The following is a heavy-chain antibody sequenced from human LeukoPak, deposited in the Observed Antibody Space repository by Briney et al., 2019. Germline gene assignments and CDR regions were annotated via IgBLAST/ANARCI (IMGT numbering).Heavy chain of an antibody. CDR2: VSASGENS. J-gene: IGHJ3*02. CDR3: SKSGPGTMTFDAFDI. CDR1: AFTFSNYV. Sequence: PGGSLRLSCSASAFTFSNYVINWVRQAPGKGLEWVSTVSASGENSYNADSVKGRFSISRDNSKNTVSLQMNSLRAEGTAVYYCSKSGPGTMTFDAFDIWGQGTVVTVSS. D-gene: IGHD3-16*01. V-gene: IGHV3-23*01.